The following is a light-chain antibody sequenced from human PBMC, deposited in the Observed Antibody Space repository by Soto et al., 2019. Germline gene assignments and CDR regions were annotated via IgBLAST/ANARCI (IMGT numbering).Light chain of an antibody. CDR2: AAS. J-gene: IGKJ5*01. Sequence: EIVLTRSPGTLSLSPGERATLSCRASQSVSASYLAWDQQKPGQAPRLLIYAASSRAAGIPDRFSGSGSRTDFTLTVSRLEPEDFAVYYCQQYGNSPAITFGQGTRLEIK. CDR3: QQYGNSPAIT. V-gene: IGKV3-20*01. CDR1: QSVSASY.